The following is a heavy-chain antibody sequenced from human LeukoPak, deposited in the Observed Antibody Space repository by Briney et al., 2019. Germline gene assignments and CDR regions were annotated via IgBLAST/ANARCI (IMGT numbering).Heavy chain of an antibody. V-gene: IGHV3-7*01. CDR3: ARGYTGYAVRDAFDI. CDR1: GFTFSSYW. J-gene: IGHJ3*02. Sequence: PGGSLRLSCAASGFTFSSYWMSWVRQAPGKGLEWVANIKQDGSEKYYVDSVKGRFTISRDNSKNTLYLQMNSLRAEDTAVYYCARGYTGYAVRDAFDIWGQGTMVTVSS. CDR2: IKQDGSEK. D-gene: IGHD5-12*01.